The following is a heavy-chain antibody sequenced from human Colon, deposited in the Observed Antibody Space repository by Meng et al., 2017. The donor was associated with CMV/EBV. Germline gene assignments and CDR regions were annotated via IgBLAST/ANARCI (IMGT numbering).Heavy chain of an antibody. CDR3: ARNDIIVRPPAFYYFDS. D-gene: IGHD1-1*01. CDR1: GFTFSYYW. CDR2: IKQDGSER. J-gene: IGHJ4*02. V-gene: IGHV3-7*03. Sequence: GESLKISCAASGFTFSYYWMSWVRQAPGKGLEWVANIKQDGSERYYVDPVKGGSTVSKNNANNSLYLQLSSLGAEDTAVYYCARNDIIVRPPAFYYFDSWGQGMLVTVSS.